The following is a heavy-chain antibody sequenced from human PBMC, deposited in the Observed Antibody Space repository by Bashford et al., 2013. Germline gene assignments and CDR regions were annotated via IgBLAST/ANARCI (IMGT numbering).Heavy chain of an antibody. D-gene: IGHD6-13*01. Sequence: VRQAPGKRLEWVSGISGGGGTTYYADSVEGRFTISRDNSKNTLYLQVNSLRAEDTAVYYCAKCQSSSWGQYYGMDVWGPKGTTVTRLL. CDR3: AKCQSSSWGQYYGMDV. CDR2: ISGGGGTT. V-gene: IGHV3-23*01. J-gene: IGHJ6*01.